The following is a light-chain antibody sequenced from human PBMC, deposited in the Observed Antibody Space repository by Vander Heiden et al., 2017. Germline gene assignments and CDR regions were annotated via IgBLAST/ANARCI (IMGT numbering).Light chain of an antibody. CDR3: QKYNSAPQT. Sequence: DIQITQSPSPLSASVGDRVTITCRASQGISNYLAWYQQKPGQVPKLLIYAASTLQSGVPSRFSGSGSGTDFTLTISSLQPEDVATYYCQKYNSAPQTFGQGTKVEIK. J-gene: IGKJ1*01. CDR2: AAS. CDR1: QGISNY. V-gene: IGKV1-27*01.